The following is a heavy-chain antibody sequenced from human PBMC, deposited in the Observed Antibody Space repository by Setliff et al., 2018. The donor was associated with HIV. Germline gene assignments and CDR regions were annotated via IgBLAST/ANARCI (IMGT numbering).Heavy chain of an antibody. CDR3: ARALYGDYGGDINGPDP. CDR2: INTHTGSP. D-gene: IGHD4-17*01. J-gene: IGHJ5*02. V-gene: IGHV7-4-1*02. Sequence: ASVKVSCKASGYTFINYAMNWVRQAPGQGLEWMGWINTHTGSPTYAQAFTGRFVFSVDTSVTTAYLQISSLKADDTAVYYCARALYGDYGGDINGPDPWGQGTRVTVSS. CDR1: GYTFINYA.